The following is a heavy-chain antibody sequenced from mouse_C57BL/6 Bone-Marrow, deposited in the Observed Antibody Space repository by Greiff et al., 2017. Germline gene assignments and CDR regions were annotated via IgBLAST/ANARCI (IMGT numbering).Heavy chain of an antibody. CDR2: IWSGGST. Sequence: VKLLESGPGLVQPSQSLSITCTVSGFSLTSYGVHWVRQPPGKGLEWLGVIWSGGSTDYNAAFISRLSISKDNSKSQVFFKMNSLQADDTAIYYCATSYSNYGAWFAYWGQGTLVTVSA. V-gene: IGHV2-4*01. J-gene: IGHJ3*01. CDR3: ATSYSNYGAWFAY. D-gene: IGHD2-5*01. CDR1: GFSLTSYG.